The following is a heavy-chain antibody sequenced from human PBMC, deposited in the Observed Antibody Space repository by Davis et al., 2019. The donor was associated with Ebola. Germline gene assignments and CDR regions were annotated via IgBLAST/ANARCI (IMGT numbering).Heavy chain of an antibody. CDR3: ARLKVGAKYGMDV. V-gene: IGHV5-51*01. CDR2: IYPGDSDT. J-gene: IGHJ6*02. D-gene: IGHD1-26*01. CDR1: GYSFTSYW. Sequence: GESLKISCQGSGYSFTSYWIGWVRQMPGKGLEWMGIIYPGDSDTRYSPSFQGQVTIPADRSISTAYLQWSSLKASDTAMYYCARLKVGAKYGMDVWGQGTTVTVSS.